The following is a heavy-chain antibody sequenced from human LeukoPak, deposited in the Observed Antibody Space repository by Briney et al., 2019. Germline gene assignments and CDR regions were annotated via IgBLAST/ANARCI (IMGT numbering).Heavy chain of an antibody. D-gene: IGHD3-10*01. CDR3: ARDTGDYYGSGNRKIYYYYMDV. Sequence: PSETLSLTCTVSGGSISSYQWSWIRQPPGKGLEWIGNIYDSGITNYNPSLKSRVTISVDTSNNQFSLNLNSVTAADTAIYYCARDTGDYYGSGNRKIYYYYMDVWGKGTTVTIS. J-gene: IGHJ6*03. V-gene: IGHV4-59*01. CDR2: IYDSGIT. CDR1: GGSISSYQ.